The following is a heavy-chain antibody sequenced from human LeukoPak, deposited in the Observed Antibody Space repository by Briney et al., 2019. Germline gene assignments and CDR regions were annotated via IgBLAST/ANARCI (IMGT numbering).Heavy chain of an antibody. CDR1: GGSISSYY. V-gene: IGHV4-59*08. D-gene: IGHD6-19*01. Sequence: PSETLSLTCTVSGGSISSYYCSWIRQPPGKGLEWIGYIYYSGSTNYNPSLKSRVTISVDTSKNQFSLKLSSVTAADTAVYYCARGGWYGRYFDYWGQGTLVTVSS. CDR3: ARGGWYGRYFDY. CDR2: IYYSGST. J-gene: IGHJ4*02.